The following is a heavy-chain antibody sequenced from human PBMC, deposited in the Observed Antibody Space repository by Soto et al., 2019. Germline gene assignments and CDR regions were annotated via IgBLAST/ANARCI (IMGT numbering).Heavy chain of an antibody. CDR1: GYTFTSYD. CDR3: ARDMGDSSSWYLVYYYYGMDV. Sequence: ASVKVSCKASGYTFTSYDINWVRQATGQGLEWMGWMNPNSGNTGYAQKFQGRVTMTRNTSISTAYMELSSLRSEDTAVYYCARDMGDSSSWYLVYYYYGMDVWGQGTTVTVSS. CDR2: MNPNSGNT. V-gene: IGHV1-8*01. D-gene: IGHD6-13*01. J-gene: IGHJ6*02.